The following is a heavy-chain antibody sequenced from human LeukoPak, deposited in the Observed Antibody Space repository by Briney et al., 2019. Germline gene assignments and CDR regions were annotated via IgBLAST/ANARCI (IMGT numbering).Heavy chain of an antibody. CDR2: IWYDASNK. J-gene: IGHJ3*02. Sequence: GGSLRLSCAASGFTFSSYGMHWVRQAPGKGLEWVAVIWYDASNKYYADSVKGRFTISRDNSKNTLYLQMNSLRAEDTAVYYCARDRAGYSSSWDHDAFDIWGQGTMVTVSS. CDR1: GFTFSSYG. CDR3: ARDRAGYSSSWDHDAFDI. D-gene: IGHD6-13*01. V-gene: IGHV3-33*01.